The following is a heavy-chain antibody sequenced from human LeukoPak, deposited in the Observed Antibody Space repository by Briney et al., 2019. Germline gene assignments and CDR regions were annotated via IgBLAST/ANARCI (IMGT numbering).Heavy chain of an antibody. Sequence: PGGSLRLSCAASGFTFSSYAMHWVRQAPGKGLEWVAVISYDGSNKYYADSVKGRFTISRDNSKNTLYLQMNSLRAEDTAVYYCAREPADYYYYYGMDVWGKETTVTVSS. CDR1: GFTFSSYA. J-gene: IGHJ6*04. V-gene: IGHV3-30*04. CDR3: AREPADYYYYYGMDV. CDR2: ISYDGSNK. D-gene: IGHD2-2*01.